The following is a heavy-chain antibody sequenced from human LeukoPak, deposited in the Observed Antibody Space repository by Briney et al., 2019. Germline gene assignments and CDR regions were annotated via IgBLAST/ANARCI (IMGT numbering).Heavy chain of an antibody. CDR2: ISAGGGVT. J-gene: IGHJ4*02. Sequence: PRGSLRLSCAASGFTFSSYAMVWVRQAPGKGLDWVSSISAGGGVTSNADSVKGRFTISRDNSKNTLYLQMNSLRAEDTAMYYCAKAARTTVTYSFDSWGQGTLVTVSS. V-gene: IGHV3-23*01. D-gene: IGHD4-17*01. CDR3: AKAARTTVTYSFDS. CDR1: GFTFSSYA.